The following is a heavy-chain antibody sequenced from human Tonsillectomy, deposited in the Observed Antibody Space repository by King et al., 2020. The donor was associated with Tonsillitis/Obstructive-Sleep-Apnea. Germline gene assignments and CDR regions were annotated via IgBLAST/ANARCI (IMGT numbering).Heavy chain of an antibody. V-gene: IGHV3-49*04. D-gene: IGHD2-15*01. Sequence: VQLVESGGDLVQPGRSLRLSCTVSGFLFGDYGMSWVRQAPGKGLAWVAFIKSKTYGGTTHYGASGAGRFTISRDDSKRIAYQQKNSLKTEDTGVYYCPREPVIAARYHGIYVWGQGTTVTVSS. CDR3: PREPVIAARYHGIYV. J-gene: IGHJ6*02. CDR1: GFLFGDYG. CDR2: IKSKTYGGTT.